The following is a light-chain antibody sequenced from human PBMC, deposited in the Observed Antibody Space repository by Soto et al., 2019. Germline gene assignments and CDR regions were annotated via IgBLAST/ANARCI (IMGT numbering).Light chain of an antibody. CDR2: DVT. CDR1: SSDIGHYDY. Sequence: QSALTQPASVSGSPGQSITISCTGTSSDIGHYDYVSWYQQHPGKAPKLMIYDVTNRPSGVSNRFSGSKSGTTASLTISGLQAEDEADYYCSSYASSSPRVFGTGTKVTVL. J-gene: IGLJ1*01. CDR3: SSYASSSPRV. V-gene: IGLV2-14*03.